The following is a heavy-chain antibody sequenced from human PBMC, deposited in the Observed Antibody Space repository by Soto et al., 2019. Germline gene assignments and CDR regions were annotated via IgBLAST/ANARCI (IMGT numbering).Heavy chain of an antibody. D-gene: IGHD4-17*01. CDR3: AKDNSHYGGNFVCDY. V-gene: IGHV3-9*01. CDR2: ISWNSGSI. J-gene: IGHJ4*02. Sequence: EVQLVESGGGLVQPGRSLRLSCAASGFTFDDYAMHWVRQAPGKGLEWVSGISWNSGSIGYADSVKGRFTISRDNAKNSLYLQMNGLRAEDTALYYCAKDNSHYGGNFVCDYWGQGTLVTVSS. CDR1: GFTFDDYA.